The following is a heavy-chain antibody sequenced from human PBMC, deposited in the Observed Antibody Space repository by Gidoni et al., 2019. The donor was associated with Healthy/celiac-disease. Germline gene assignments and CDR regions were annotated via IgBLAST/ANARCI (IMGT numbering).Heavy chain of an antibody. CDR1: GDSISSYY. CDR3: ARVPRPSGYYGMDV. J-gene: IGHJ6*02. CDR2: IYYSGST. D-gene: IGHD1-26*01. V-gene: IGHV4-59*01. Sequence: QVQLQESGPGLVKPSETLSLTCTVSGDSISSYYWSWIRQPPGKGLEWIGYIYYSGSTNYNPSLKSRVTISVDTSKNQFSLKLSSVTAADTAVYYCARVPRPSGYYGMDVWGQGTTVTVSS.